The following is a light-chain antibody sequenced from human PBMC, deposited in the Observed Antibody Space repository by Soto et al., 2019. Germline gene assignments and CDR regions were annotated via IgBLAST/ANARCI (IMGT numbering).Light chain of an antibody. V-gene: IGKV2-28*01. CDR3: MQALQTPPT. CDR1: QSLLHSNGYNY. J-gene: IGKJ2*01. CDR2: LGS. Sequence: DIVMTQSPLSLIVTPGEPASISCRSSQSLLHSNGYNYLDWYLQKPGQSPQLLIYLGSSRASGVPARFSGSGSGTDFTLKISRVEAEDVGVYYCMQALQTPPTFGQGTKLEIK.